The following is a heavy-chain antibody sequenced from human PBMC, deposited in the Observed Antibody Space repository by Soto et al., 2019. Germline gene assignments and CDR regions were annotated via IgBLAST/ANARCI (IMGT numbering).Heavy chain of an antibody. Sequence: QITLKESGPTLVEPTETLTLTCSFSGFSLTTSGVGVGWLRQAPGKALECLGIIYWDDDKRYNPSLKNRLTIRKDTSKNQVALSMTSMEPVDTATYFCAYRVTYRTYWDVGYFETWGQGTLVTVS. J-gene: IGHJ5*02. CDR3: AYRVTYRTYWDVGYFET. CDR2: IYWDDDK. D-gene: IGHD1-1*01. V-gene: IGHV2-5*02. CDR1: GFSLTTSGVG.